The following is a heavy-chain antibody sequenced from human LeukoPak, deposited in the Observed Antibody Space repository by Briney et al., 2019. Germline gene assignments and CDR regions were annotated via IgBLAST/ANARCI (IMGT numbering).Heavy chain of an antibody. CDR2: IYSCGST. CDR3: AKDRQLWFFVY. Sequence: GGSLRLSCAASGFTVSSNYMSWVRQAPGKGLEWVSVIYSCGSTYYADSVKGRFTISRDNAKNTLYLQMNSLRAEDTAVYYCAKDRQLWFFVYWGQGTLVTVSS. CDR1: GFTVSSNY. D-gene: IGHD5-18*01. J-gene: IGHJ4*02. V-gene: IGHV3-53*01.